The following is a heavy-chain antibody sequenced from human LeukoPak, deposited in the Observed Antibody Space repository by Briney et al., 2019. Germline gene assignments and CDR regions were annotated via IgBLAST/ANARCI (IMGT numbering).Heavy chain of an antibody. CDR2: ISAYNGNT. Sequence: ASVKVSCKASGYTFTSYGISWVRQAPGQGLEWMGWISAYNGNTNYAQKLQGRVTMTTDTSTSTAYMELRSLRSDDTAVYYCARADVSGSYSYYYYGMDVWGQGTTVTVSS. V-gene: IGHV1-18*01. CDR3: ARADVSGSYSYYYYGMDV. D-gene: IGHD3-10*01. J-gene: IGHJ6*02. CDR1: GYTFTSYG.